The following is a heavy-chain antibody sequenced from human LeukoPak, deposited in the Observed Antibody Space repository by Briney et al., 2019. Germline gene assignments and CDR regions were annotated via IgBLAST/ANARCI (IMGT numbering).Heavy chain of an antibody. CDR2: IRYDGSNK. V-gene: IGHV3-30*02. CDR1: GFTFSSYG. CDR3: AKESEWELLSSDY. J-gene: IGHJ4*02. Sequence: PGGSLRLSCAASGFTFSSYGMHWVRQAPGKGLEWVAFIRYDGSNKYYADSVKGRFTISRDNSKNTLYLQMNSLRAEDTAVYYCAKESEWELLSSDYWGQGTLVTVSS. D-gene: IGHD1-26*01.